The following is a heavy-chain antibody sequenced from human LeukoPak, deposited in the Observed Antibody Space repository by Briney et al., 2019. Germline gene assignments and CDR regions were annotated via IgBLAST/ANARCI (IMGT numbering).Heavy chain of an antibody. J-gene: IGHJ4*02. V-gene: IGHV3-53*04. D-gene: IGHD5-18*01. Sequence: GGSLRLSCAASGFTVSTNCMTWVRRAPGKGRKWVSTIYSGGTTYYADSVMARFTISRHNSRNTLYLQMNSLRAEDTAVYYCARVDTVMAYYFDLWGQGTLVTVTS. CDR3: ARVDTVMAYYFDL. CDR2: IYSGGTT. CDR1: GFTVSTNC.